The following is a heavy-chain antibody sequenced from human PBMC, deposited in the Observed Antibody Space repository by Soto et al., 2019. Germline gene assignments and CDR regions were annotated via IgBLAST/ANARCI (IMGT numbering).Heavy chain of an antibody. J-gene: IGHJ4*02. V-gene: IGHV3-33*01. CDR2: IWYDGSDK. D-gene: IGHD3-16*01. CDR1: GFTFSGFG. Sequence: GGSLRLSCAASGFTFSGFGMHWVRQAPGKGLEWVAIIWYDGSDKYYADSVKGRFTISRDNSKNTLYLQMNSLRAEDTAVYHCAFGNLSYYFDFWGQGTPVTVSS. CDR3: AFGNLSYYFDF.